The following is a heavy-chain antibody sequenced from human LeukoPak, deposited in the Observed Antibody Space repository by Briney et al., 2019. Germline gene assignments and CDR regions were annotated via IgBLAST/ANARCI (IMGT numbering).Heavy chain of an antibody. V-gene: IGHV1-2*02. CDR2: INPNSGGT. D-gene: IGHD1-14*01. CDR3: ASAREPVECDY. J-gene: IGHJ4*02. CDR1: GYTFTGYY. Sequence: ASVKVSCKASGYTFTGYYIHWVRQAPGQGLEWMGWINPNSGGTNYAQKFQGRVTMTTDTSTSTVYMELRSLRSDDTAVYYCASAREPVECDYWGQGTLVTVSS.